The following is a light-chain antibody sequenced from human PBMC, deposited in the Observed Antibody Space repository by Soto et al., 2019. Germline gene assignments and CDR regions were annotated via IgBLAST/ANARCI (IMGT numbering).Light chain of an antibody. V-gene: IGKV3-15*01. Sequence: EIVLKQSPGTLSLSPGERATLSCRASQSVPSKYLAWYQQKPGQPPRLLIYGASTRATGIPARFSGSGSGTEFTLTISSLQSEDFAVYYCQQYSIWRTFGQGTKVDIK. CDR2: GAS. J-gene: IGKJ1*01. CDR1: QSVPSKY. CDR3: QQYSIWRT.